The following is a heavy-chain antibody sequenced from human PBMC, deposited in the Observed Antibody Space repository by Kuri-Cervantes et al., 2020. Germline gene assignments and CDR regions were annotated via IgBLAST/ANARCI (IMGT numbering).Heavy chain of an antibody. V-gene: IGHV3-9*01. CDR1: GFTFDDYA. CDR3: ARDKEDCGGDCHSPFDH. D-gene: IGHD2-21*02. Sequence: LSLTCAASGFTFDDYAMHWVRQAPGKGLEWVSGISWNSGSIGYADSVKGRFTISRDNAKNSLYLQMNSLRAEDTALYYCARDKEDCGGDCHSPFDHWGQGTLVTVSS. J-gene: IGHJ4*02. CDR2: ISWNSGSI.